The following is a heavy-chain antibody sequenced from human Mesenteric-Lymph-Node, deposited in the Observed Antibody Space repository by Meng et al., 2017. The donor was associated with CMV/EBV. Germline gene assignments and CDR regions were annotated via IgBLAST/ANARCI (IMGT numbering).Heavy chain of an antibody. Sequence: LPCNVPADSINYSGHYWGWLRQPPGKGLEWIASVYSAGSRYNNPSLKSRVTISLDMSKNQFSLKMSSVTAADTAVYYCARQDGGSDYWGQGTLVTVSS. CDR3: ARQDGGSDY. J-gene: IGHJ4*02. CDR1: ADSINYSGHY. V-gene: IGHV4-39*01. CDR2: VYSAGSR. D-gene: IGHD4-23*01.